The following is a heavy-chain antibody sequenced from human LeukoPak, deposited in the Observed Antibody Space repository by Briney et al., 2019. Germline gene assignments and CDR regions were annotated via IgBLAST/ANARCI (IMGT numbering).Heavy chain of an antibody. CDR2: ISSSSNFI. CDR1: GFTFSSYS. CDR3: ARAVAGTINYFDY. V-gene: IGHV3-21*01. Sequence: EGSLRLSCAASGFTFSSYSMNWVRQAPGKGLEWVSSISSSSNFIYYADSVKGRFTISRDNAKNSLYLQMNSLRAEDTAVYYCARAVAGTINYFDYWGQGTLVTVSS. D-gene: IGHD6-19*01. J-gene: IGHJ4*02.